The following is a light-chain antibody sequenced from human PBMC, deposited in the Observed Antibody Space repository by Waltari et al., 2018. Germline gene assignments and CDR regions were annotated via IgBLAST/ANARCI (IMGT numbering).Light chain of an antibody. CDR3: QQSYAALWT. V-gene: IGKV1-39*01. CDR2: AAS. J-gene: IGKJ1*01. Sequence: DIQMTQSPSSLSASVGDRVTITCRASPSISSYLNWYQKKPGTAPKLLIYAASSLQSGVPSRFSGSGSGTDFTLTISSLQPGDFATYYCQQSYAALWTFGHGTKVEI. CDR1: PSISSY.